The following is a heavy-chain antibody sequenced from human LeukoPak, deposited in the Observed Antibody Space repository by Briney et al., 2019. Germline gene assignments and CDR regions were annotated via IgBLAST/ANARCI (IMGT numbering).Heavy chain of an antibody. CDR1: GGSISSGGYY. V-gene: IGHV4-31*03. CDR2: ICYSGST. D-gene: IGHD2-15*01. J-gene: IGHJ3*02. Sequence: SETLSLTCTVSGGSISSGGYYWSWIRQHPGKGLEWIGYICYSGSTYYNPSLKSRVTISVDTSKNQFSLKLSSVTAADTAVYYCAREGYCSGGSCFHHAFDIWGQGTMVTVSS. CDR3: AREGYCSGGSCFHHAFDI.